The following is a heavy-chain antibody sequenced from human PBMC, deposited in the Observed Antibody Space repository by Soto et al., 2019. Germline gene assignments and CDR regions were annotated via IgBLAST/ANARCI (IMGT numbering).Heavy chain of an antibody. V-gene: IGHV3-48*03. CDR1: GFTFSSYE. D-gene: IGHD3-22*01. Sequence: EVQLVESGGHLVQPGGSLRLSCAASGFTFSSYEMNWVRQAPGKGLEWVSYISTRGNIIHYADSVKGRFTISRDNAKNSLYLQMNSLRAEDTAVYYCARDIDYYDSSGYQDYWCQGTLVTVSS. J-gene: IGHJ4*02. CDR3: ARDIDYYDSSGYQDY. CDR2: ISTRGNII.